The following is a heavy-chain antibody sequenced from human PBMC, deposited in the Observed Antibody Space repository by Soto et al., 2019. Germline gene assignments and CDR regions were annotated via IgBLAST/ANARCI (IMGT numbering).Heavy chain of an antibody. J-gene: IGHJ4*02. CDR1: GGTFSSYA. Sequence: SVKVSCKASGGTFSSYAISWVRQAPGQGLEWMGGIIPIFGTANYAQKFQGRVTITADESTSTAYMELSSLRSEDTAVYYCARGGSGSPLTLNFDYWGKGTLVTVPS. V-gene: IGHV1-69*13. D-gene: IGHD3-10*01. CDR2: IIPIFGTA. CDR3: ARGGSGSPLTLNFDY.